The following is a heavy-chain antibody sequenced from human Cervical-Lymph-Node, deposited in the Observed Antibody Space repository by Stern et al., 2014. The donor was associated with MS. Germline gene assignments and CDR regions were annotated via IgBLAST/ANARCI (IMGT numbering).Heavy chain of an antibody. CDR3: ARGSMTKL. CDR1: GGSISSYY. D-gene: IGHD2/OR15-2a*01. J-gene: IGHJ3*01. Sequence: QVQLQESGPGLVKPSETLSLTCTVSGGSISSYYWSWIRQPPGKGLEWIGNIYSSGTTNYNPSLKRRVTISVDTHKTQVSLKMSSVTAADTAGDYWARGSMTKLWGQGTMVTVSS. V-gene: IGHV4-59*01. CDR2: IYSSGTT.